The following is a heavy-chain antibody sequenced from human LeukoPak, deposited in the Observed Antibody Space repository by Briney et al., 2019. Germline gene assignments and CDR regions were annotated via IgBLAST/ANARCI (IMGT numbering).Heavy chain of an antibody. D-gene: IGHD4-17*01. CDR2: IKEDGSEK. CDR1: GFTFSNYW. V-gene: IGHV3-7*04. CDR3: ARSPNYGDYSSVDY. J-gene: IGHJ4*02. Sequence: PGGSLRLSCAASGFTFSNYWMIWVRQAQGKGLEWVGNIKEDGSEKRYADSVRGRFTISRDNAQTSIYLQMNSLRAEDTAVYYCARSPNYGDYSSVDYWGQGTLVTVSS.